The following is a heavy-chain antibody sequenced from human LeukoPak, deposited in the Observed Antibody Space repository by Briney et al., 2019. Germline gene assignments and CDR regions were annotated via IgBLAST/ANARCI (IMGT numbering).Heavy chain of an antibody. J-gene: IGHJ6*03. D-gene: IGHD3-16*01. CDR1: GGSISSYY. CDR3: ARETSQKGAHYMDV. V-gene: IGHV4-59*01. Sequence: SETLSLTCTVSGGSISSYYWSWIRQPPGKGLEWIGYIYYSGSTNYNPSLKSRVAISVDTSKNQFSLKLSSLAAGDTAVYYCARETSQKGAHYMDVWGKGPTVTISS. CDR2: IYYSGST.